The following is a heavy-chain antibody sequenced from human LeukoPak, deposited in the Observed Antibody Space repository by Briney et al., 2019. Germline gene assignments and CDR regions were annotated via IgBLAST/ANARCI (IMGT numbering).Heavy chain of an antibody. CDR3: ARVSTIYSSFYYYMDV. J-gene: IGHJ6*03. D-gene: IGHD5/OR15-5a*01. V-gene: IGHV4-38-2*02. Sequence: SETLSLTCTVSGYSMSSGYYWGWIRQPPGEGLEWIGCIYDSGSTYYNPSLKSRVTISVDTSKNQFSLKLSSVTAADTAVYYCARVSTIYSSFYYYMDVWGKGTTVTVPS. CDR1: GYSMSSGYY. CDR2: IYDSGST.